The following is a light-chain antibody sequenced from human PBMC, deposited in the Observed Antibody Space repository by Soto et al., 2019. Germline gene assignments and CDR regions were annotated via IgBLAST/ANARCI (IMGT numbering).Light chain of an antibody. V-gene: IGLV2-14*01. CDR1: SSDVGAYNY. J-gene: IGLJ3*02. CDR3: SSYTSSTSGV. Sequence: QSALTQPASVSGSPGLSVTISCTGTSSDVGAYNYVSWYQQHPGRAPKLLIYEVTNRPSGVSDRFSGSKSGNTASLSISRLQAEDEADYYCSSYTSSTSGVFGGGTQLTVL. CDR2: EVT.